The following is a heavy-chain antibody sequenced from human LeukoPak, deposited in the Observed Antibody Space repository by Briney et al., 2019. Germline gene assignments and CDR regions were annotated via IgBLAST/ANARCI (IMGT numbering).Heavy chain of an antibody. CDR1: GYTFTSYY. V-gene: IGHV1-46*01. Sequence: ASVKVSCKASGYTFTSYYMHWVRQAPGQGLGWMGIINPSGGSTSYAQKFQGRVTMTRDMSTSTVYMELSSLRSEDTAVYYCARVEPLTWYMDVWGKGTTVTVS. J-gene: IGHJ6*03. D-gene: IGHD5-24*01. CDR2: INPSGGST. CDR3: ARVEPLTWYMDV.